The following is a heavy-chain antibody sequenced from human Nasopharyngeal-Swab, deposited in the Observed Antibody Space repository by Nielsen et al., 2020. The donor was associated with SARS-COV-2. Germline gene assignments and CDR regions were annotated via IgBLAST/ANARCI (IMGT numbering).Heavy chain of an antibody. J-gene: IGHJ4*02. D-gene: IGHD6-13*01. CDR1: GFTVSSNY. Sequence: GESLKISCAASGFTVSSNYMSWVRQAPGKGLEWVSVIYSGGSTYYADSVKGRFTISRDNSKNTLYLQMNSLRAEDTAVYYCARAHNSWPAFFDYWGQGTLVTVSS. V-gene: IGHV3-53*01. CDR2: IYSGGST. CDR3: ARAHNSWPAFFDY.